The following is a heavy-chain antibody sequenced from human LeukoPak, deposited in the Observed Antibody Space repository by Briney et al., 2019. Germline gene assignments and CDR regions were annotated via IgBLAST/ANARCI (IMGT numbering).Heavy chain of an antibody. CDR2: INPNSGGT. CDR3: ARGAIVGATARFFQR. D-gene: IGHD1-26*01. Sequence: ASVKVSCKASGYTFTAYYMHWVRRAPGQGLEWMGWINPNSGGTNYAQKFRGRVTMTGDTSINTAYMELSRLRSDDTAVYYCARGAIVGATARFFQRWGQGTPVTVSS. J-gene: IGHJ1*01. V-gene: IGHV1-2*02. CDR1: GYTFTAYY.